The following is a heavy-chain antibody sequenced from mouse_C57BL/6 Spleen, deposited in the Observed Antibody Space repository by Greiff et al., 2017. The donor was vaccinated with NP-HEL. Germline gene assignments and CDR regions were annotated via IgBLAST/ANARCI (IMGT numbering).Heavy chain of an antibody. CDR1: GYAFSSSW. CDR3: ASGGTTVVAFDY. V-gene: IGHV1-82*01. CDR2: IYPGDGDT. J-gene: IGHJ2*01. Sequence: QLQQSGPELVKPGASVKISCKASGYAFSSSWMNWVKQRPGKGLEWIGRIYPGDGDTNYNGKFKGKATLTADKSSSTAYMQLSSLTSEDSAVYFCASGGTTVVAFDYWGQGTTLTVSS. D-gene: IGHD1-1*01.